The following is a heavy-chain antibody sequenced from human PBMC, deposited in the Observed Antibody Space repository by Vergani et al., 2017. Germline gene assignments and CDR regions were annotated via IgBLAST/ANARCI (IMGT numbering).Heavy chain of an antibody. J-gene: IGHJ6*04. CDR3: ARDLSRYYDYVWGSPAVV. Sequence: QVKLDESGGGVVQPGRSLRLSCAASGFSFGNYAMHWVRQAPGKGVEWVGVISHDGSNKYYADSVKGRLTISRDNSKNTLYLQMNSLRAEDTAVYYCARDLSRYYDYVWGSPAVVWGKGTTVTVSS. V-gene: IGHV3-30-3*01. D-gene: IGHD3-16*01. CDR2: ISHDGSNK. CDR1: GFSFGNYA.